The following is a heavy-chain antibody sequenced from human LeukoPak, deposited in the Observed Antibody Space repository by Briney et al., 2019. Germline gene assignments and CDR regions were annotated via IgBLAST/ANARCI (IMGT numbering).Heavy chain of an antibody. V-gene: IGHV3-48*01. J-gene: IGHJ4*02. D-gene: IGHD6-19*01. Sequence: GGSLRLSCAASGFTFSDYSMNWVRQAPGKGLEWVSYISSSSNTIYYADSVKGRFTISRDNSKNTLHLQMNSLRAEDTAVYYCAKLSCGWRGRCFDYWGQGTLVTVSS. CDR3: AKLSCGWRGRCFDY. CDR1: GFTFSDYS. CDR2: ISSSSNTI.